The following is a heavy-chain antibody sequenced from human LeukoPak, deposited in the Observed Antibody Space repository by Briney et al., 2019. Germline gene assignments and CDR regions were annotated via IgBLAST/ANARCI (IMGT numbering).Heavy chain of an antibody. CDR1: GFTFSSYG. D-gene: IGHD6-19*01. CDR3: AGSIAVAGTIDY. J-gene: IGHJ4*02. CDR2: IWYDGSNK. V-gene: IGHV3-33*08. Sequence: GGSLRLSCSASGFTFSSYGMHWVRQAPGKGLEWVAVIWYDGSNKYYADSVKGRFTISRDNSKNTLYLQMNSLRAEDTAVYYCAGSIAVAGTIDYWGQGTLVTVSS.